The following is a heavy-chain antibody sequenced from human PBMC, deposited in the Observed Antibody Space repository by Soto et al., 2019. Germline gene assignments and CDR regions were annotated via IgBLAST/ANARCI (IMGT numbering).Heavy chain of an antibody. CDR3: ARAGDYDFGGTYTGQFMDV. J-gene: IGHJ6*02. D-gene: IGHD3-3*01. CDR1: GYTFTSYD. CDR2: MNPNSGNT. V-gene: IGHV1-8*01. Sequence: AAVKVSCKASGYTFTSYDINWVRQATGHGLEWMGWMNPNSGNTGYAQKFQGRVTMTRNTSISTAYMELSSLTSEDTAVYYCARAGDYDFGGTYTGQFMDVWGQGTTVTVSS.